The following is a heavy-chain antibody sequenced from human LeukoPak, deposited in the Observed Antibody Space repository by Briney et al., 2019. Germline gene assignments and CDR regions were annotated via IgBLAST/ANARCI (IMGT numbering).Heavy chain of an antibody. D-gene: IGHD2-2*01. CDR3: ARHFCSSTTRCSIDY. Sequence: GESLEISLKGSGYRFTNYWIGWVRAMPGKGLEWRGIIYPGDSDTTYSPSFQGQVPISADKSISTAYLQWSSLKASDTAMYYCARHFCSSTTRCSIDYWGRGTLVTVSS. V-gene: IGHV5-51*01. CDR1: GYRFTNYW. J-gene: IGHJ4*02. CDR2: IYPGDSDT.